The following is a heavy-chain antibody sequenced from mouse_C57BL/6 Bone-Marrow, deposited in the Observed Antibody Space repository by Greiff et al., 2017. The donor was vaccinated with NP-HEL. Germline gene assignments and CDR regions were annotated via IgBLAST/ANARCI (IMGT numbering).Heavy chain of an antibody. CDR2: ISSGGSYT. J-gene: IGHJ3*01. CDR3: ARHGGWLLRGFAY. CDR1: GFTFSSYG. V-gene: IGHV5-6*01. D-gene: IGHD2-3*01. Sequence: EVKLMESGGDLVKPGGSLKLSCGASGFTFSSYGMSWVRQTPDKRLEWVATISSGGSYTYYPDSVKGRFTISRDNAKNTLYLQMSSLKSEDTAMYYCARHGGWLLRGFAYWGQGTLVTVSA.